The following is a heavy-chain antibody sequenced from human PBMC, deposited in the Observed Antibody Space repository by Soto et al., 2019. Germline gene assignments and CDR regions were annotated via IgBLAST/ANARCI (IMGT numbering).Heavy chain of an antibody. V-gene: IGHV4-31*03. Sequence: PSETLSLTCTVSGGSIISGGYYWIWIRQHPGKGLEWIGYIYYSGSTYYNPSLKSRVTISVDTSKNQFSLKLSSVTAADTAVYYCARGWAYCGGDCPPGYYYYYGMDVWGQGTTVTVSS. J-gene: IGHJ6*02. CDR1: GGSIISGGYY. D-gene: IGHD2-21*02. CDR2: IYYSGST. CDR3: ARGWAYCGGDCPPGYYYYYGMDV.